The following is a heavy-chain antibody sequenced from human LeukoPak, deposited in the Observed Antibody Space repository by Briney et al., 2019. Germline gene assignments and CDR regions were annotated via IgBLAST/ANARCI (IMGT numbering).Heavy chain of an antibody. J-gene: IGHJ4*02. D-gene: IGHD1-26*01. V-gene: IGHV3-23*01. Sequence: GGSLGLSCAASGFTFSSYAMSWVRQAPGKGLEWVSTISGSGASTYYAGSVKGRVTISRDNSKNTLYLQLNSLRAEDTAIYYCAKVRSGTYSDFDYWGQGTLVTVSS. CDR1: GFTFSSYA. CDR2: ISGSGAST. CDR3: AKVRSGTYSDFDY.